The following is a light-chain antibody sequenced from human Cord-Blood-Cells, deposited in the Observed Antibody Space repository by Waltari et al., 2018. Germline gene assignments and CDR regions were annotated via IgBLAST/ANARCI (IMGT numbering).Light chain of an antibody. J-gene: IGKJ2*01. CDR2: WAS. Sequence: DIVMTQSPDSLAVSLGERATINCKSSQSVLYSSNNKNYLAWYQQKPGQPPKLLIDWASTRDSRVPDRFSGSGSGTDFTLTISSLQAEDVAVYYCQQYYSTPMYTFGQGTKLEIK. CDR1: QSVLYSSNNKNY. V-gene: IGKV4-1*01. CDR3: QQYYSTPMYT.